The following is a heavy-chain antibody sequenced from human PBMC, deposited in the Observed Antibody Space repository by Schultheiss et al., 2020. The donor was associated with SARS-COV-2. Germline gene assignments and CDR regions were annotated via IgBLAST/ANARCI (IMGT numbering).Heavy chain of an antibody. D-gene: IGHD3-22*01. J-gene: IGHJ4*02. CDR1: GFTFSTYW. CDR3: ARLDDSSGYALDY. CDR2: INWNGGST. Sequence: GGSLRLSCAASGFTFSTYWMSWVRQVPGKGLEWVSGINWNGGSTGYADSVKGRFTISRDNAKNSLYLQMNSLRAEDTALYHCARLDDSSGYALDYWGQGTLVTVSS. V-gene: IGHV3-20*01.